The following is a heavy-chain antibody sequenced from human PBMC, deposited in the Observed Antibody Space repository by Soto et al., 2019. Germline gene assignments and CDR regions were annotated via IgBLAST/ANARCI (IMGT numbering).Heavy chain of an antibody. V-gene: IGHV3-30*18. CDR3: ANDEGVGGPLGLFDY. CDR1: GFDFTYYA. J-gene: IGHJ4*02. CDR2: MSSDGSKI. D-gene: IGHD1-26*01. Sequence: QVQLVESGGGAVQPGESLRLSCVASGFDFTYYAMHWVRQAPGKGLESVAVMSSDGSKIHHTDSVKGRFTISRDNSKNTRYLQMNSLRKEDTAVYFFANDEGVGGPLGLFDYWGQGTLVSVSS.